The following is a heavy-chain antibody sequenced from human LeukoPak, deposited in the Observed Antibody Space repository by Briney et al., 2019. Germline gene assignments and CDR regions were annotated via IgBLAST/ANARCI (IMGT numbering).Heavy chain of an antibody. J-gene: IGHJ6*03. Sequence: GESLKISCKGSGYSFTSYWIGWVRQMPGKGLEWMGIIYPGDSDTRYSPSFQGQVTISADKSLSTAYLQWSSLKASDTAMYYCARAVAGAYYYYYMDVWGKGTTVTVSS. V-gene: IGHV5-51*01. CDR3: ARAVAGAYYYYYMDV. CDR1: GYSFTSYW. D-gene: IGHD6-19*01. CDR2: IYPGDSDT.